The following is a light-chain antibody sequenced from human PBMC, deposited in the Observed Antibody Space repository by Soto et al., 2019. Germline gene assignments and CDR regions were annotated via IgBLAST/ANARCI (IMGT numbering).Light chain of an antibody. Sequence: PGERVTLSCRASQSVSSSYLTWYQQKPGQAPRLLIYGASSRATGIPDRFSGSGSGTDFTLTISRLEPEDFAVYYCQQYGTSLMTFGQGTRLEIK. CDR2: GAS. CDR1: QSVSSSY. V-gene: IGKV3-20*01. CDR3: QQYGTSLMT. J-gene: IGKJ5*01.